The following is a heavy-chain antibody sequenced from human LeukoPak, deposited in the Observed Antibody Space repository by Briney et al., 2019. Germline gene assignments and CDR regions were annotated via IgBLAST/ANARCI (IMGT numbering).Heavy chain of an antibody. J-gene: IGHJ4*02. CDR1: RYSFTNYY. D-gene: IGHD3-10*01. V-gene: IGHV1-46*01. CDR3: ARDSGAGVTTFVDY. Sequence: VKASFKARRYSFTNYYIHWLRQEPGQGLEGMGMINPSGGSTTYAQKFQGGVTMTRDTSTSTVYMELSSLRSEDTALYYCARDSGAGVTTFVDYWGQGILVTVSS. CDR2: INPSGGST.